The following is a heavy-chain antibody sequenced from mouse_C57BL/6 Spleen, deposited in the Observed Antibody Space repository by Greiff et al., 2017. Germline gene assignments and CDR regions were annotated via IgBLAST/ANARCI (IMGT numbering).Heavy chain of an antibody. CDR2: IDPSDSYT. J-gene: IGHJ2*01. CDR3: ARSYYGSSHFDD. CDR1: GYTFTSYW. Sequence: QVHVQQPGAELVMPGASVKLSCKASGYTFTSYWMHWVKQRPGQGLEWIGEIDPSDSYTNYNQKFKGKSTLTVDKSSSTAYMQLSSLTSEDSAVYYCARSYYGSSHFDDWGQGTTLTVSS. V-gene: IGHV1-69*01. D-gene: IGHD1-1*01.